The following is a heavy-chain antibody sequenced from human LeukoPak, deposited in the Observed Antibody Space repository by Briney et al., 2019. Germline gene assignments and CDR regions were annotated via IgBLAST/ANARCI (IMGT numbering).Heavy chain of an antibody. D-gene: IGHD6-13*01. Sequence: SGGSLRLSCAASGFTFSTYAMSWVRQAPGKGLEWVSTISGSGGSTYYADSLKGRFTISRDNAKNSLYLQMNSLRAEDTAVYYCARIGAGSSRDYWGQGTLVTVSS. CDR3: ARIGAGSSRDY. CDR1: GFTFSTYA. V-gene: IGHV3-23*01. J-gene: IGHJ4*02. CDR2: ISGSGGST.